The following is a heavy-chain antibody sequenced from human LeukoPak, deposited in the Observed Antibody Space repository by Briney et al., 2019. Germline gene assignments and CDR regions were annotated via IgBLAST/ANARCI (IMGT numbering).Heavy chain of an antibody. V-gene: IGHV3-21*01. D-gene: IGHD3-22*01. J-gene: IGHJ5*02. CDR2: ISTEKSYI. CDR3: ARDYYDSSASATFDP. CDR1: GFTFSDYT. Sequence: GGSLRLSCEASGFTFSDYTMNWVRQAPGKGLEWVSSISTEKSYIKYADAVKGRFSISRDNTNNSLFLEMRSLRVDDTAVYFCARDYYDSSASATFDPWGQGKLVTVSS.